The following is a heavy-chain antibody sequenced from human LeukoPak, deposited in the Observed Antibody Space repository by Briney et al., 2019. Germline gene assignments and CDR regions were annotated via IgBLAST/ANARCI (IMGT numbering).Heavy chain of an antibody. V-gene: IGHV3-7*01. CDR3: ATSPTDY. Sequence: PGGSLRLSCAASGFTVSSNYMSWVRQAPGKGLEWVGKIKPDGSEKYYVDSVKGRFAISRDNTKDSVYLQMNSLRAEDTAVYYCATSPTDYWGQGTLVTVSS. J-gene: IGHJ4*02. CDR2: IKPDGSEK. CDR1: GFTVSSNY.